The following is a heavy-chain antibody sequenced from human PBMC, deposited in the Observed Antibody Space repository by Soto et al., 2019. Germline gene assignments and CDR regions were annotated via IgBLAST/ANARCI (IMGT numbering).Heavy chain of an antibody. CDR2: ISGRSSGV. D-gene: IGHD3-10*01. V-gene: IGHV3-48*02. CDR1: GFTFSYYS. Sequence: PGGSLRLSCATSGFTFSYYSMNWLRQAPGKGLEWVSYISGRSSGVYYGDSVRGRFTISRDNAKDSLYLELSSLRDEDTAVYYCARGNTMIRGVDYYFQYWGQGTLVTVSS. J-gene: IGHJ4*02. CDR3: ARGNTMIRGVDYYFQY.